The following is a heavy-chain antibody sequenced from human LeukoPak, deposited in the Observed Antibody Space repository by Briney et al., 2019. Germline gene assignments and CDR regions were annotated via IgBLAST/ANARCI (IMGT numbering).Heavy chain of an antibody. V-gene: IGHV3-21*01. CDR1: GFTFSSYA. Sequence: GGSPRLSCAASGFTFSSYAMSWVRQAPGKGLEWVSSISSSSSYIYYADSVKGRFTISRDNAKNSLYLQMNSLRAEDTAVYYCAREGSTYYYDSSGPNAFDIWGQGTMVTVSS. CDR3: AREGSTYYYDSSGPNAFDI. J-gene: IGHJ3*02. D-gene: IGHD3-22*01. CDR2: ISSSSSYI.